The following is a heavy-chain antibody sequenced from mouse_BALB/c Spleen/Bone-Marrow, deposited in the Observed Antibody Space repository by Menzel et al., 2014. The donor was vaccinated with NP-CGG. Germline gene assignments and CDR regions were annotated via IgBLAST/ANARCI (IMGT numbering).Heavy chain of an antibody. CDR3: ARDGNYAMDY. Sequence: EVQLQQSGPGLVKPSRTVSLTCTVTGISITTGNYRWSWIRQFPGNKLEWIGYIYYSGTITYNPSLTSRTTITRDTSKNQFFLEMNSLTAEDTATYYCARDGNYAMDYWGQGTSVTVSS. CDR1: GISITTGNYR. D-gene: IGHD1-1*02. J-gene: IGHJ4*01. V-gene: IGHV3-5*02. CDR2: IYYSGTI.